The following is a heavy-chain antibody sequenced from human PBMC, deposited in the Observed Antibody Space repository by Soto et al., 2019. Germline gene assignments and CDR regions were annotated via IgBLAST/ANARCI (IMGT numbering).Heavy chain of an antibody. Sequence: GGSLRLSCAASDFTFSSYSMSWVRQAPGKGLEWVSGITGSGDTTYYADSVKGRFTISRDNSKNTLYLQMNSLRAEDTAVYYCANKYAYDIWGQGTMVTVSS. J-gene: IGHJ3*02. CDR2: ITGSGDTT. CDR1: DFTFSSYS. V-gene: IGHV3-23*01. CDR3: ANKYAYDI.